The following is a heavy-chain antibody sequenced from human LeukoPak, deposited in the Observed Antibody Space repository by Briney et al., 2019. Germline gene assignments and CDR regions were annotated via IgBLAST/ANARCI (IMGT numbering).Heavy chain of an antibody. CDR3: ARARYDILTGYPTYYYGMDV. Sequence: PSETLSLTCTVSGGSISSYYWSWIRQPPGKGLEWIGYIYHSGSTYYNPSLKSRVTISVDRSKNQFSLKLSSVTAADTAVYYCARARYDILTGYPTYYYGMDVWGQGTTVTVSS. V-gene: IGHV4-59*12. J-gene: IGHJ6*02. D-gene: IGHD3-9*01. CDR1: GGSISSYY. CDR2: IYHSGST.